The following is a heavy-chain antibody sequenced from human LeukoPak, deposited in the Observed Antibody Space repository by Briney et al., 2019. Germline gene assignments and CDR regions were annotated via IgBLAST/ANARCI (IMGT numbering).Heavy chain of an antibody. D-gene: IGHD5-12*01. Sequence: SPTLSLTFAISGDSVSINSAAWNWIRQSPSRGLEWLGRTYYRSKWYNDYAVSVKSRITINPDTSKNQFSLQLNSVTPEDTAVYYCARFVATSGAFDYWGQGTLVTVSS. V-gene: IGHV6-1*01. CDR1: GDSVSINSAA. CDR2: TYYRSKWYN. J-gene: IGHJ4*02. CDR3: ARFVATSGAFDY.